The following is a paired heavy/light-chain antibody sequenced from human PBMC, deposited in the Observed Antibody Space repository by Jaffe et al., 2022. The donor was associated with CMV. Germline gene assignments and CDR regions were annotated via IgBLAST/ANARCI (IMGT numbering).Light chain of an antibody. CDR3: QQRMVWPPIT. Sequence: EIVLTQSPATLSLSPGERATLSCRASQSINIYLAWYQQKPGQAPRLLISDASSRATGIPARFSGSGSGTDFTLTISSLEPEDFAVYYCQQRMVWPPITFGQGTRLEI. V-gene: IGKV3-11*01. CDR2: DAS. J-gene: IGKJ5*01. CDR1: QSINIY.
Heavy chain of an antibody. Sequence: EVQLVESGGGLVQPGGSLRLSCAASGFDVSDNSISWVRQAPGKGLEWVSIIFAGGSTHFADSVKGRFIVSRDNSKNTVYLEMNNLRAEDTAVYYCAGGYCSGSTCNSIHFHHWGQGTLVTVSS. CDR1: GFDVSDNS. CDR2: IFAGGST. CDR3: AGGYCSGSTCNSIHFHH. D-gene: IGHD2-15*01. V-gene: IGHV3-66*01. J-gene: IGHJ1*01.